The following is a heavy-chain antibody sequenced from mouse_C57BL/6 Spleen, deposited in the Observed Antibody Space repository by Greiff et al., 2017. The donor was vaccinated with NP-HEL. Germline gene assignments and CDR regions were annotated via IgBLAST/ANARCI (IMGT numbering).Heavy chain of an antibody. CDR1: GFNINNTY. D-gene: IGHD4-1*01. V-gene: IGHV14-3*01. J-gene: IGHJ2*01. Sequence: VHVKQSVAELVRPGASVKLSCTASGFNINNTYMHWVKQRPEQGLEWIGRIDPANGYTKYAPKFQGKATITADTSSNTAYLQLSSLTSEDTAIYYCARERELGPCPHFDYWGQGTTLTVSS. CDR2: IDPANGYT. CDR3: ARERELGPCPHFDY.